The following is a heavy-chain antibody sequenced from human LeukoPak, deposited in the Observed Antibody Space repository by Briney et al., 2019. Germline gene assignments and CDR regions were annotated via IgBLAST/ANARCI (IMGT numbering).Heavy chain of an antibody. CDR1: GYTLTELS. Sequence: GASVKVSCKVSGYTLTELSMHWVRQAPGQGLEWMGRIIPILGIANYAQKFQGRVTITADKSTSTAYMELSSLRSEDTAVYYCARGGLVPYYYYGMDVWGQGTTVTVSS. D-gene: IGHD6-6*01. V-gene: IGHV1-69*04. CDR2: IIPILGIA. CDR3: ARGGLVPYYYYGMDV. J-gene: IGHJ6*02.